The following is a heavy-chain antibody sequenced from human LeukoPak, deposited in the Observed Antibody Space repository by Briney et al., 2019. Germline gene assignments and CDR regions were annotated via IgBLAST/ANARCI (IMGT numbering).Heavy chain of an antibody. J-gene: IGHJ6*02. Sequence: SETLSLTCAVYGGSFSGYYWGWIRQPPGKGLEWIGSIYYSGSTYYNPSLKSRVTISVDTSKNQFSLKLSSVTAADTAVYYCARLAIFGVGYYYYGMDVWGQGTTVTVSS. V-gene: IGHV4-34*01. CDR1: GGSFSGYY. CDR2: IYYSGST. D-gene: IGHD3-3*01. CDR3: ARLAIFGVGYYYYGMDV.